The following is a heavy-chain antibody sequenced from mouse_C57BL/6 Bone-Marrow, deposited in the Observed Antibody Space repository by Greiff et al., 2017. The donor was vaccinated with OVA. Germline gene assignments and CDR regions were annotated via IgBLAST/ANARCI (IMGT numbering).Heavy chain of an antibody. Sequence: QVHVKQSGPELVKPGASVKISCKASGYTFTDYYINWVKQRPGQGLEWIGWIFPGSGSTYYNEKFKGKATLTVDKSSSTAYMLLSSLTSEDSAVYFCARGGYGSSYSYWYFDVWGTGTTVTVSS. CDR2: IFPGSGST. CDR1: GYTFTDYY. CDR3: ARGGYGSSYSYWYFDV. D-gene: IGHD1-1*01. J-gene: IGHJ1*03. V-gene: IGHV1-75*01.